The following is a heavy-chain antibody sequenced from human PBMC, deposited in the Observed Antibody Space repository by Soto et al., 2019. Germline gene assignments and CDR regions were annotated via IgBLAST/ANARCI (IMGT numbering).Heavy chain of an antibody. V-gene: IGHV3-23*01. D-gene: IGHD3-10*01. CDR3: VRVAGSGGFYDY. J-gene: IGHJ4*01. CDR2: ISGRGGSS. CDR1: GFIFSSYA. Sequence: GGSLRLSCAASGFIFSSYAMTWVRLAPGKGLEWVSGISGRGGSSFYGDSVKGRFTISRDNSENRVYLQANSLKAEDTAVYFCVRVAGSGGFYDYWGHGTLVTVSS.